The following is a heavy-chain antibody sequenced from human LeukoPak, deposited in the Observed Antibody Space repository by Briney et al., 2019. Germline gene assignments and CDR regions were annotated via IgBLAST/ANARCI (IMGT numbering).Heavy chain of an antibody. Sequence: GGSRRLSGAAPGLTLSGYPMHWFGQAPGKGLGGVALLSYDRSYEYYADSVKGRFTISRDNSKNTLYLQMNSLRTEDSAVYYCASGAITIFGVVTHWGQGTLVTVSS. CDR3: ASGAITIFGVVTH. CDR1: GLTLSGYP. CDR2: LSYDRSYE. D-gene: IGHD3-3*01. V-gene: IGHV3-30*04. J-gene: IGHJ4*02.